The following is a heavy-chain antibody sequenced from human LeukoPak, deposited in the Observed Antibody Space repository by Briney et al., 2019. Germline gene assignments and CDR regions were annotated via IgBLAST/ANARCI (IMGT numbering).Heavy chain of an antibody. V-gene: IGHV4-4*02. CDR2: IYHSGST. CDR1: GGSISSSNW. Sequence: SETLSLTCVVSGGSISSSNWWSWVRQPPEKGLEWIGEIYHSGSTNCNPSLKSRVTISVDTSKNQFSLKLSSVTAADTAVYYCARGQRKIANYVSPLNWFDPWGQGTLVTVSS. J-gene: IGHJ5*02. CDR3: ARGQRKIANYVSPLNWFDP. D-gene: IGHD1-7*01.